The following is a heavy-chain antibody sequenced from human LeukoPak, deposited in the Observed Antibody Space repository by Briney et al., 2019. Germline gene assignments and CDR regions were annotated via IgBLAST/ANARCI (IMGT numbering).Heavy chain of an antibody. CDR3: AKPGEEDFCSGYHYFDY. CDR2: ISGSGGST. D-gene: IGHD3-3*01. Sequence: GGSLRLSCAASGFTFSSYAMSWVRQAPGKGLEWVSAISGSGGSTYYADSVKGRFTISRDNSKNTLYLQMNSLRAEDTAVYYCAKPGEEDFCSGYHYFDYWGQGTLVTVSS. V-gene: IGHV3-23*01. J-gene: IGHJ4*02. CDR1: GFTFSSYA.